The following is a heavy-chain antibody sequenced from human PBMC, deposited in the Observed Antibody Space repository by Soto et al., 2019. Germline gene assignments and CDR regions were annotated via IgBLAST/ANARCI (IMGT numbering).Heavy chain of an antibody. Sequence: ASVKVSCKASGYTFTGYYMNWVRQAPGQGLEWMGWINPNSGGTNYAQKFQGRVTMTRDTSVSTAYMELSRLRSDDTAVYYCARDGGGLTIFGVVIIGWFDPWGQGTLVTVSS. CDR2: INPNSGGT. D-gene: IGHD3-3*01. CDR3: ARDGGGLTIFGVVIIGWFDP. V-gene: IGHV1-2*02. CDR1: GYTFTGYY. J-gene: IGHJ5*02.